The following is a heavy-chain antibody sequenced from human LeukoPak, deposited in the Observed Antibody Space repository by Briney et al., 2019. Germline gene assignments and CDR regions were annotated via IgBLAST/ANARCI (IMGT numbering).Heavy chain of an antibody. CDR2: IYSGGST. V-gene: IGHV3-66*01. J-gene: IGHJ4*02. Sequence: TGGSLRLSCAASGFTVSSYYMSWVRQAPGKGLEWVSVIYSGGSTYYADSVKGRFTISRDNAKNTLYLQMNSLRAEDTAVYHCARDMGGSGLQNSRDYWGQGTLVTVSS. CDR1: GFTVSSYY. D-gene: IGHD6-19*01. CDR3: ARDMGGSGLQNSRDY.